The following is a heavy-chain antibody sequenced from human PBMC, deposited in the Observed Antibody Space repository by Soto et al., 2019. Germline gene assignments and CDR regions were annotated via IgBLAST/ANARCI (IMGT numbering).Heavy chain of an antibody. CDR1: GDSITSNSYF. Sequence: SETLSLTCTVSGDSITSNSYFWAWIRQPPGKGLEWIGSIYYSGTTYYNPSLKSRVTISVDRSKNQFSLKLSSVTAADTAVYYCARSFVIVTGPSIGFDPWGQGTLVTVSS. J-gene: IGHJ5*02. CDR3: ARSFVIVTGPSIGFDP. V-gene: IGHV4-39*07. D-gene: IGHD1-26*01. CDR2: IYYSGTT.